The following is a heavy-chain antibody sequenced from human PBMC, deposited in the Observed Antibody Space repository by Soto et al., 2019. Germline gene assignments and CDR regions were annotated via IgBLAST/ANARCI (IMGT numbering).Heavy chain of an antibody. CDR3: ARRGLAAAAYFDS. V-gene: IGHV4-39*01. D-gene: IGHD6-13*01. Sequence: PSETLSLTCTVSGDSISSSNNFWGWIRQPPGKGLEWIGSIYYSGSTYNNPSLKSRVTISVDTSKNQFSLKLSSVTAADTAVYYCARRGLAAAAYFDSWGQGTLDTVSS. J-gene: IGHJ4*02. CDR1: GDSISSSNNF. CDR2: IYYSGST.